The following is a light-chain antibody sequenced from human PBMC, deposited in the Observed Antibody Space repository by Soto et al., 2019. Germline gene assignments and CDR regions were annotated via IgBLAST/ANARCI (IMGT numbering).Light chain of an antibody. V-gene: IGKV3-20*01. Sequence: EIVLTQSPGTLSLSPGERATLSCRASQTISTMNLAWYQQKPGQAPRLLIYGTSNRATGIPDRFRGSGSGTDFTLTISRLEPDDFVVYYCHQYGSLPLTFGGGAKVEIK. CDR2: GTS. J-gene: IGKJ4*01. CDR3: HQYGSLPLT. CDR1: QTISTMN.